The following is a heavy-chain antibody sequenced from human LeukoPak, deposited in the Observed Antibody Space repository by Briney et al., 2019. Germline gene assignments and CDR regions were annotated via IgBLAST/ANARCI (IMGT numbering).Heavy chain of an antibody. Sequence: EASLKISCKGSGYSFTNYWIAWVRQMPGEGLEWMGITHPGDSTTRYSPSFQGQVTISADKSINTAYLQWSSLRASDTAMYYCARSHGAYWGQGTLVTVSS. J-gene: IGHJ4*02. CDR1: GYSFTNYW. V-gene: IGHV5-51*01. CDR2: THPGDSTT. CDR3: ARSHGAY. D-gene: IGHD4-17*01.